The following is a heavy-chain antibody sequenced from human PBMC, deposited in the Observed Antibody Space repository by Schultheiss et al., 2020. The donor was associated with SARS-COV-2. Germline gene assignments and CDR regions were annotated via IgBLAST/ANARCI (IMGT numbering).Heavy chain of an antibody. CDR3: ARDGVGYDYGQYFDY. CDR1: GFTFDDYA. J-gene: IGHJ4*02. V-gene: IGHV3-23*01. CDR2: ISGSGGST. D-gene: IGHD5-12*01. Sequence: GGSLRLSCAASGFTFDDYAMHWVRQAPGKGLEWVSGISGSGGSTYYADSVKGRFTISRDNFKNTLYLQMNSLGAEDTAVYYCARDGVGYDYGQYFDYWGQGTLVTVSS.